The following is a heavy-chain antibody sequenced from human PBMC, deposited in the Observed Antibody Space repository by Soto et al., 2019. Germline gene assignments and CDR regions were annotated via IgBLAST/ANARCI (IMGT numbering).Heavy chain of an antibody. Sequence: GESLKISCTGVGYSFASYWIGWVRQMPGKGLEWMGIIYPGDSDTRYSPSFQGQVTISADKSITTAYLQWSSLKASDTAMYYCARGYCTTTICDPWFDPWGQGTLVTVSS. CDR3: ARGYCTTTICDPWFDP. D-gene: IGHD2-2*01. V-gene: IGHV5-51*01. J-gene: IGHJ5*02. CDR2: IYPGDSDT. CDR1: GYSFASYW.